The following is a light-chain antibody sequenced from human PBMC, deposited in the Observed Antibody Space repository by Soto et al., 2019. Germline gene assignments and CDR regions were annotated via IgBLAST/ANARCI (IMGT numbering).Light chain of an antibody. CDR1: QSVSSY. Sequence: EIVLTQSPANLSLSPGERATLSCRASQSVSSYLAWYQQKPGQAPRLLIYDASNRATGIPARFSGSGCGTGFTLTISSLEPEDFAVYYCQQRSNWPLTFVGGIKVEIK. V-gene: IGKV3-11*01. CDR3: QQRSNWPLT. J-gene: IGKJ4*01. CDR2: DAS.